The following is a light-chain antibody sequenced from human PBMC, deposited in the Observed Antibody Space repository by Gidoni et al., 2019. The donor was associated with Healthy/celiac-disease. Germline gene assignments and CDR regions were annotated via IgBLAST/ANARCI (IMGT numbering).Light chain of an antibody. CDR1: SRDVGGYNY. Sequence: QSALTQPASVSGSPGQSITISCTGTSRDVGGYNYASWYQQHPGKAPKLMIYDVSNRPSGVSNRFSGSKSGNTASLTISGLQAEDEADYYCSSYTSSSPYVFGTGTKVTVL. CDR3: SSYTSSSPYV. V-gene: IGLV2-14*01. CDR2: DVS. J-gene: IGLJ1*01.